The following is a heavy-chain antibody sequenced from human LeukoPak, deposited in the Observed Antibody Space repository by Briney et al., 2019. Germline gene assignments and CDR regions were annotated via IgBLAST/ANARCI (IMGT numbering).Heavy chain of an antibody. J-gene: IGHJ4*03. Sequence: PSETLSLTCTVSGDPISSYSNYKWSWIRQPPGKGLEWIGYIYYHGSTNYNPSLKSRVTFSVDTSKNQFSLKLSSVTAADTAVYYCARGPTISETGYFDYWGQGTLVTVSS. CDR3: ARGPTISETGYFDY. V-gene: IGHV4-61*01. CDR2: IYYHGST. CDR1: GDPISSYSNYK. D-gene: IGHD1-1*01.